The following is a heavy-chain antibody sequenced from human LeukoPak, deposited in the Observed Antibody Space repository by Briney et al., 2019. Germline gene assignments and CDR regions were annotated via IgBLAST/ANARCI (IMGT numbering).Heavy chain of an antibody. D-gene: IGHD3-10*01. CDR1: GYTFTSYG. V-gene: IGHV1-18*01. CDR3: AAGPPVYYGSGSYYQFF. J-gene: IGHJ4*02. Sequence: AAVKVSCKASGYTFTSYGISWVRQAPGQGLEWMGWISAYNGNTNYAQKLQGRVTMTTDTSTSTAYMELRSLRSDDTAVYYCAAGPPVYYGSGSYYQFFWGQGTLVTVSS. CDR2: ISAYNGNT.